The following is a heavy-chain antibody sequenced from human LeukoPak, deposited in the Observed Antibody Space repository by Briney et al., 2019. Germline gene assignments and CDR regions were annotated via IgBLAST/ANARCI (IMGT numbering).Heavy chain of an antibody. J-gene: IGHJ4*02. D-gene: IGHD3-16*01. CDR1: GFTVSSNY. CDR3: VRISSVTQTSYGHFDY. CDR2: IYDDGSA. V-gene: IGHV3-53*01. Sequence: GGSLRLSCAASGFTVSSNYMNWVRQAPGKGLEWVSVIYDDGSAYYADSVKGRFTISRDNSQNTVSLQMISLRAEDTAVYYCVRISSVTQTSYGHFDYWGQGTLVTVSS.